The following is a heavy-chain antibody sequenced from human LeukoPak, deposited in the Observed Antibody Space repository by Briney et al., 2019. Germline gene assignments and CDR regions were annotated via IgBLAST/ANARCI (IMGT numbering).Heavy chain of an antibody. V-gene: IGHV1-46*01. CDR3: ARGFYDYSNYNWFDP. J-gene: IGHJ5*02. Sequence: ASVKVSCKASGYTFTSYGISWVRQAPGQGLEWMGIINPSGGNTSYAQKFQGRVTMTRDMSTSTVYMELSSLRSEDTAVYYCARGFYDYSNYNWFDPWGQGTLVTVSS. D-gene: IGHD4-11*01. CDR1: GYTFTSYG. CDR2: INPSGGNT.